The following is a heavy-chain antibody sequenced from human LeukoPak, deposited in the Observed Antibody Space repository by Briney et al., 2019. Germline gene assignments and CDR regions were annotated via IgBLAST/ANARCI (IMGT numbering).Heavy chain of an antibody. Sequence: GGSLRLSCAASGFTFSSYWMSWVRQAPGKGLEWVANIKQDGSEKYYVDSVKGRFTISRDNAKNSLYLQMNSPRAEDTAVYYCARNRFSGYDYFDYWGQGTLVTVSS. D-gene: IGHD5-12*01. CDR3: ARNRFSGYDYFDY. CDR1: GFTFSSYW. V-gene: IGHV3-7*01. J-gene: IGHJ4*02. CDR2: IKQDGSEK.